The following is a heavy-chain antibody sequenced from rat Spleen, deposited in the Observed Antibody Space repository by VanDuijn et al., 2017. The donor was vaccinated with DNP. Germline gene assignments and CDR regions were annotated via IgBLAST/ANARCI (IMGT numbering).Heavy chain of an antibody. CDR3: TRPGNYSPYYFDY. V-gene: IGHV5S13*01. J-gene: IGHJ2*01. CDR2: ISSSGGSA. CDR1: GFTFSNYD. Sequence: EVQLVESGGGLVQPGRSLKLSCAASGFTFSNYDMVWVRQAPTKGLAWVASISSSGGSAYYRDSVKGRFTVSRDNAKNTLYLQMDSLRSEDTATYYCTRPGNYSPYYFDYWGQGVMVTVSS. D-gene: IGHD1-11*01.